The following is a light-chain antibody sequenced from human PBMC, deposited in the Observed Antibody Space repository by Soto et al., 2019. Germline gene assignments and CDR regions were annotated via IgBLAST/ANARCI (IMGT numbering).Light chain of an antibody. CDR2: DVS. CDR3: CSYAGSYRG. V-gene: IGLV2-11*01. J-gene: IGLJ1*01. Sequence: QSALTQPRSVSGSPGQSVTISCTGTSSDVGGYNYVSWYQQHPDKAPKLMIYDVSKRPSGVPDRFSGSKSGNTASLTISGLQAEDEADYYCCSYAGSYRGFGTGTKVT. CDR1: SSDVGGYNY.